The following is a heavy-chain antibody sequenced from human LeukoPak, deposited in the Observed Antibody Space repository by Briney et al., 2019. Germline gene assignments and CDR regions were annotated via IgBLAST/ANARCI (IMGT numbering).Heavy chain of an antibody. CDR3: AKAMGATLFDY. D-gene: IGHD1-26*01. CDR1: GFTLSSYW. V-gene: IGHV3-23*01. CDR2: ISGSGGST. Sequence: GGSLRLSCSASGFTLSSYWMHWVRQAPGKGLEWVSGISGSGGSTYYADSVKGRFTISRDNSKNTLYLQMNSLRAGDTAVYYCAKAMGATLFDYWGQGTLVTVSS. J-gene: IGHJ4*02.